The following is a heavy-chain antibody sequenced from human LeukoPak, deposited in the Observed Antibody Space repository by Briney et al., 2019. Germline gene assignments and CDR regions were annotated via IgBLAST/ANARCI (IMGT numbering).Heavy chain of an antibody. J-gene: IGHJ4*02. V-gene: IGHV3-7*01. CDR3: ARVIPPQDY. CDR2: IKQDGSEK. Sequence: GGPPRLSCAASGFTFSSYWMSWVRQAPGKGLEWVANIKQDGSEKYYVDSVKGRFTVSRDNAKNSLYLQMNSLRAEDTAVYYCARVIPPQDYWGQGALVTVSS. CDR1: GFTFSSYW.